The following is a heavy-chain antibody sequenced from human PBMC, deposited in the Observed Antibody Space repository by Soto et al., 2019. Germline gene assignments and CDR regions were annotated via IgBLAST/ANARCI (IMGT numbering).Heavy chain of an antibody. Sequence: SQTLSLTCAISGDSVSSNSAAWNWIRQSPSRGLEWLGRTYYRSKWYNDYAVSVKSRITINPDTSKNQFSLQLNSVTPEDTAVYYGARVNRRVTIFGVVSNWCWPWGQESLVAVAS. J-gene: IGHJ5*02. CDR3: ARVNRRVTIFGVVSNWCWP. CDR1: GDSVSSNSAA. D-gene: IGHD3-3*01. V-gene: IGHV6-1*01. CDR2: TYYRSKWYN.